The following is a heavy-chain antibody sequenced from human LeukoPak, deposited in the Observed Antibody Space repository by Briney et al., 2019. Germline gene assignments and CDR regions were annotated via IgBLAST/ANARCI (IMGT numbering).Heavy chain of an antibody. CDR2: ISAYNGNT. D-gene: IGHD5-12*01. J-gene: IGHJ4*02. V-gene: IGHV1-18*01. CDR3: ASFERSIVATIIVEYFDY. CDR1: GYTFTSYG. Sequence: ASVKVSCKASGYTFTSYGISWVRQAPGQGLEWMGWISAYNGNTNYAQKLQGRVTMTTDTSTSTAHMELRSLRSDDTAVYYCASFERSIVATIIVEYFDYWGQGTLVTVSS.